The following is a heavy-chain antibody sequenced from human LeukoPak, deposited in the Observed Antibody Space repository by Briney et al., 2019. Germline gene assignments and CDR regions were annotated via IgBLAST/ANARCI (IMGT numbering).Heavy chain of an antibody. Sequence: ASVKVSCKASGCTFTSYDINWVRQATGQGLEWMGWMNPNSGNTGYAQKFQGRVTMTRNTSISTAYMELSSLRSEDTAVYYCGIAAAGSYYFDYWGQGTLVTVSS. CDR1: GCTFTSYD. J-gene: IGHJ4*02. CDR2: MNPNSGNT. D-gene: IGHD6-13*01. V-gene: IGHV1-8*01. CDR3: GIAAAGSYYFDY.